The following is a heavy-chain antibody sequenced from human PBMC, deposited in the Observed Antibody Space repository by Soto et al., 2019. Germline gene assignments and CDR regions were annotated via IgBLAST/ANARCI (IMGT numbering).Heavy chain of an antibody. CDR3: ARDAAGSQTFYFGMDV. Sequence: TLSLTCTVSGGSISYGYYWSWIRHLPGKGLEWIGYIYFSGSTYYNPSLKSRVSMSVDTSKNQFSLRLSSVTAADTAVYYCARDAAGSQTFYFGMDVWGQGTTVTVSS. D-gene: IGHD6-13*01. J-gene: IGHJ6*02. CDR2: IYFSGST. CDR1: GGSISYGYY. V-gene: IGHV4-31*03.